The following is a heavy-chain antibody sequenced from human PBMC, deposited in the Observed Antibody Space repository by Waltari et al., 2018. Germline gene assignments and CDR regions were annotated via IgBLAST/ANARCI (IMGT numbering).Heavy chain of an antibody. CDR1: GFTFSSYW. CDR3: ARDPKVGATLPDY. CDR2: IKQDGSEK. D-gene: IGHD1-26*01. Sequence: EVQLVESGGGLVQPGVSLRLSCAASGFTFSSYWMSWVRQAPGKGLEWVANIKQDGSEKYYVDSVKGRFTISRDNAKNSLYLQMNSLRAEDTAVYYCARDPKVGATLPDYWGQGTLVTVSS. J-gene: IGHJ4*02. V-gene: IGHV3-7*03.